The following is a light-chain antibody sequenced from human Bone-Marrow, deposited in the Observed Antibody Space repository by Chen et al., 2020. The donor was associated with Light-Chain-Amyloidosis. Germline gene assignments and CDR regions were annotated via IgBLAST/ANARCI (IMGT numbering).Light chain of an antibody. CDR2: DAS. CDR3: QHRGGWPPLS. CDR1: QTISTH. V-gene: IGKV3-11*01. J-gene: IGKJ4*01. Sequence: EVVLTQSPATLSLSPGERATLSCRASQTISTHLVWYQQKPGQVPRRLIYDASTRATGIPARFSGSGSGTDFTLSISSLEAEDFAVYYCQHRGGWPPLSFGGGTKIEIK.